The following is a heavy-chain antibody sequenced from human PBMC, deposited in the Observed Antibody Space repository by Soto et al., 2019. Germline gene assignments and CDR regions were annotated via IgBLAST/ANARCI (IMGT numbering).Heavy chain of an antibody. J-gene: IGHJ5*02. CDR2: IYYSGST. CDR1: GGSISSYY. V-gene: IGHV4-59*08. CDR3: ARHGYSSSWYWFDP. Sequence: SETLSLTCTVSGGSISSYYWTWIRQPPGKGLEWIGYIYYSGSTNYNPSLKSRVTISVATSKTQFSLKLSSVTAADTAVYYCARHGYSSSWYWFDPWGQGTLVTVSS. D-gene: IGHD6-13*01.